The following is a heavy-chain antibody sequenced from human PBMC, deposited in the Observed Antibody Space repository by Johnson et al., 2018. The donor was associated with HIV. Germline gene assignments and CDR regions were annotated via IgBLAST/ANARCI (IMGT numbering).Heavy chain of an antibody. CDR2: MSYDGSNK. D-gene: IGHD5-18*01. Sequence: QVQLVESGGGVVQPGRSLRLSCVASGFTFSNYAMHWVRQAPGKGLEWVAVMSYDGSNKYYADSVKGRFTISRDNSRNTLYRQMSNLRTEETAVYYCAKGEAQEGWIQLWSYAFDFWGRGTMVTVSS. J-gene: IGHJ3*01. CDR3: AKGEAQEGWIQLWSYAFDF. V-gene: IGHV3-30*18. CDR1: GFTFSNYA.